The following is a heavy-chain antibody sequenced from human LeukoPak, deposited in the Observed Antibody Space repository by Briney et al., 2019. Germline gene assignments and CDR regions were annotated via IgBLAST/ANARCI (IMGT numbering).Heavy chain of an antibody. J-gene: IGHJ5*02. Sequence: PGGSLRLSCAASGFTFSSYVMSWVRQAPGKGLEWVSGISGSGGSTYYADSVKGRFTISRDNSKNTVNLQMNSLRVEDTAVYYCAKMAVAGSHNWFDPWGQGTQVTVSS. D-gene: IGHD6-19*01. V-gene: IGHV3-23*01. CDR3: AKMAVAGSHNWFDP. CDR1: GFTFSSYV. CDR2: ISGSGGST.